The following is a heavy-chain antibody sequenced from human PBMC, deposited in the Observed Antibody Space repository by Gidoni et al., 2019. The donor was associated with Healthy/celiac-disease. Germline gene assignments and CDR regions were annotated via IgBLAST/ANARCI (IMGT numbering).Heavy chain of an antibody. CDR2: IYYSGST. CDR3: ARHPTLGVVVPAVMGWFDP. V-gene: IGHV4-39*01. J-gene: IGHJ5*02. Sequence: SIYYSGSTYYNPSLKSRVTISVDTSKNQFSLKLSSVTAADTAVYYCARHPTLGVVVPAVMGWFDPWGQGTLVTVSS. D-gene: IGHD2-2*01.